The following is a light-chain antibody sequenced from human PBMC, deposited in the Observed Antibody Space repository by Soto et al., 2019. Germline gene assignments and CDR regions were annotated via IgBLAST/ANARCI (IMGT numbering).Light chain of an antibody. CDR3: QQSYSFPWT. Sequence: EIQMTQSPSTLSGSVGDRVTITCRASQSISSYLNWYQQKPGEAPNLLIYAASILQSGVPSRFSGSGSGTDFTLTISSLQPEDFATYYCQQSYSFPWTFGQGTKVDIK. J-gene: IGKJ1*01. CDR2: AAS. CDR1: QSISSY. V-gene: IGKV1-39*01.